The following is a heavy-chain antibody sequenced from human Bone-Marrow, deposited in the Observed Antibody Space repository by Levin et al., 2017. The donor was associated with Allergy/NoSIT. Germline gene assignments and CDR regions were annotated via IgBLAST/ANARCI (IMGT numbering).Heavy chain of an antibody. J-gene: IGHJ3*02. Sequence: GESLKISCKGSGYNFTRNWIGWVRQMPGKGLEWMGIIYPGDSDTRYSPSFQGQVTISVDKSIFTAYLQWSSLQASDTAMYYCARRRASSGIYDAFDIWGQGTMVTVSS. V-gene: IGHV5-51*01. CDR1: GYNFTRNW. CDR3: ARRRASSGIYDAFDI. D-gene: IGHD3-10*01. CDR2: IYPGDSDT.